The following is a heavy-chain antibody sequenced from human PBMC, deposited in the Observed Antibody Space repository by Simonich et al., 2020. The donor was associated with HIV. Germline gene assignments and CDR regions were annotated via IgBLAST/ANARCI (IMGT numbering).Heavy chain of an antibody. CDR3: ARGVDLYDSSPRGFDY. J-gene: IGHJ4*02. D-gene: IGHD3-22*01. V-gene: IGHV4-34*01. Sequence: QVQLQQWGAGLLKPSETLSLTCAVYGGSFSGYYWNWIRQPPGKGLEWIGEINNRGSTNHNPSLMSRVTISVDTSKNQFSLKLSAVTAADTAVYYCARGVDLYDSSPRGFDYWAQGTLVTVSS. CDR1: GGSFSGYY. CDR2: INNRGST.